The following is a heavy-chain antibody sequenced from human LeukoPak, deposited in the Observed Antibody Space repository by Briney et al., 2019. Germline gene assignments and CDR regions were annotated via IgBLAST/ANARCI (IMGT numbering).Heavy chain of an antibody. D-gene: IGHD5-12*01. J-gene: IGHJ4*02. Sequence: PSETLSLTCTVSGGSISSYYWSWIRQPAGKGLESIGHISTSGSTNYNPSLKSRVTISVDTSKNQFSLKLSSVTAADTAVYYCARDATMMGNYFNYWGQGTLVTVSS. CDR2: ISTSGST. V-gene: IGHV4-4*07. CDR3: ARDATMMGNYFNY. CDR1: GGSISSYY.